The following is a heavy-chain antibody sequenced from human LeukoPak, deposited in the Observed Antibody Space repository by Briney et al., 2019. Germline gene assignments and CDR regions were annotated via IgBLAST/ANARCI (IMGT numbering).Heavy chain of an antibody. CDR2: ISSSSSYI. J-gene: IGHJ4*02. CDR1: GFTFSSYG. D-gene: IGHD3-3*01. CDR3: ARSAYYDFWSGGDY. V-gene: IGHV3-21*01. Sequence: GGSLRLSCAASGFTFSSYGMHWVRQAPGKGLEWVSSISSSSSYIYYADSVKGRFTISRDNAKSSLYLQMNSLRAEDTAVYYCARSAYYDFWSGGDYWGQGTLVTVSS.